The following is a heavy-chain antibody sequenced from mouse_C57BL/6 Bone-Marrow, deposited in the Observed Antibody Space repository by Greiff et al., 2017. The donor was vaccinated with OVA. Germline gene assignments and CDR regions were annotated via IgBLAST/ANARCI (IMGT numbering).Heavy chain of an antibody. CDR3: ARSPVPYYFDY. CDR2: ISSGSSTI. V-gene: IGHV5-17*01. J-gene: IGHJ2*01. Sequence: DVMLVESGGGLVKPGGSLKLSCAASGFTFSDYGMHWVRQAPEKGLEWVAYISSGSSTIYYADTVKGRFTISRDNAKNTLFLQMTSLRSEDTAMYYCARSPVPYYFDYWGQGTTLTVSS. CDR1: GFTFSDYG.